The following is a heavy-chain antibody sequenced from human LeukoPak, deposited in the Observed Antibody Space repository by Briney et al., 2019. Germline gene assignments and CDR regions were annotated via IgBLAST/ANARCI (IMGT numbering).Heavy chain of an antibody. V-gene: IGHV3-23*01. CDR2: ISDSGGST. J-gene: IGHJ4*02. Sequence: PGGSLRLSCAASGFTFSSSGISWVRQAPGKGLEWVSGISDSGGSTYYADSVKGRFTISRDNSKNTLYLQMNSLRAEDTAVYYCARDLDSSGYLRGYFDYWGQGTLVTVSS. CDR3: ARDLDSSGYLRGYFDY. D-gene: IGHD3-22*01. CDR1: GFTFSSSG.